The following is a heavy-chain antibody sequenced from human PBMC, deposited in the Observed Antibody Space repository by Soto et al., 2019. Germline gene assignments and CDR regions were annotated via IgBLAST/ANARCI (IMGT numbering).Heavy chain of an antibody. CDR1: GYSFTANS. V-gene: IGHV1-2*04. CDR3: AIQRSGVVY. D-gene: IGHD2-15*01. Sequence: QVHLVQSGAEVKKPGASVKVSGKASGYSFTANSMHWVRQAPGQGLECMGWINPNNGGTNYARKFQGWVTMTRDTSISTAYMDLTRLKSDDTAFYYCAIQRSGVVYWGQGTLVTVSS. J-gene: IGHJ4*02. CDR2: INPNNGGT.